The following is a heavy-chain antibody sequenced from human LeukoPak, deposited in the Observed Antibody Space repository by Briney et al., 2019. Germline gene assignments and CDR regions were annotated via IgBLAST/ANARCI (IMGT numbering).Heavy chain of an antibody. Sequence: KPSETLSLTCAVSGYSISSGYYWGWIRQPPGKGLEWIGSIYHSGSTYYNPSLKSRVTISVDTSKNQFSLKLSSVTAADTAVYYCAREFYYYGSGSSKNWFDPWGQGTLVTVSS. CDR3: AREFYYYGSGSSKNWFDP. CDR1: GYSISSGYY. CDR2: IYHSGST. V-gene: IGHV4-38-2*02. D-gene: IGHD3-10*01. J-gene: IGHJ5*02.